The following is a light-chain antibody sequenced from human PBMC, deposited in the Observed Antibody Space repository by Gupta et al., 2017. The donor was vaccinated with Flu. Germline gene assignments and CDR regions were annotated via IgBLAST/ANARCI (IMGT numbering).Light chain of an antibody. CDR2: SNN. J-gene: IGLJ1*01. V-gene: IGLV1-44*01. CDR1: SSNIGSNT. Sequence: QSVLTQPPSASGTPGQRVTISCSGSSSNIGSNTVNWYQQLPGTAPKLLIYSNNQRPSGVPYRFSGSKAGTSASLAISGLQAEDEADYPFAAWDDSLNCFYVLGTGTKVTVL. CDR3: AAWDDSLNCFYV.